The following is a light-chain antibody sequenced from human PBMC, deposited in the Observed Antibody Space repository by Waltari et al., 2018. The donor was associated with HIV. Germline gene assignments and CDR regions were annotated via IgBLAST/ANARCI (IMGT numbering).Light chain of an antibody. V-gene: IGLV1-47*01. J-gene: IGLJ3*02. CDR1: ISNLGGNF. CDR2: RND. CDR3: STWDNSLSHWV. Sequence: QSVVTQPPSASGTPGQNISISCSGDISNLGGNFVYWYQQRPGTAPRLLIYRNDQWPSGVPDRFSGSKSATSASLAISGLRSEDEGDYHCSTWDNSLSHWVFGGGTKVTVL.